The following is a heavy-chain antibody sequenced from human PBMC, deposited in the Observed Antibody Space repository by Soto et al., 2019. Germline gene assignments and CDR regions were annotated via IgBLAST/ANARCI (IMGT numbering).Heavy chain of an antibody. V-gene: IGHV3-21*01. CDR2: ISSSSSYI. CDR1: GFTFSSYS. D-gene: IGHD2-15*01. CDR3: ARDLGYCSGGSCYSGGNAFDI. J-gene: IGHJ3*02. Sequence: EVQLVEAGGGLVKPGGSLRLSCAASGFTFSSYSMNWVRQAPGKGLEWVSAISSSSSYIYYADSVKGRFTISRDNAKNSLYLQMNSLRAEDTAVYYCARDLGYCSGGSCYSGGNAFDIWGQGTMVTVSS.